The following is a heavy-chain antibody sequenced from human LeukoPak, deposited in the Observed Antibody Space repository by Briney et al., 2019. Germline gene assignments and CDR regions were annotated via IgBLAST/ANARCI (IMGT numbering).Heavy chain of an antibody. J-gene: IGHJ6*03. CDR3: ARVAFRRYYDILTGATSHYYYYMDV. D-gene: IGHD3-9*01. CDR2: SNHSGST. V-gene: IGHV4-34*01. Sequence: PSETLSLTCAVYGGSFSGYYWSWIRQPPGKGLEWIGESNHSGSTNYNPSLKSRVTISVDTSKNQFSLKLSSVTAADTAVYYCARVAFRRYYDILTGATSHYYYYMDVWGKGTTVTISS. CDR1: GGSFSGYY.